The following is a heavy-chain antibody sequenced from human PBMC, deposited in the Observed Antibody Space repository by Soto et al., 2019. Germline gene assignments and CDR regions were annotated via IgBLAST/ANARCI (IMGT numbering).Heavy chain of an antibody. Sequence: QEQLVQSGTEVKKPGASVTVSCKSSGYTFTDFYLHWLRQAPGQGLEWVGWINPKTGDTKSSQKCQGRATMSRDTSVSTAYIDLTSLTPDDTAMYYCATGTNGTPGWYHPWGQRTRVTVSS. CDR2: INPKTGDT. D-gene: IGHD1-26*01. CDR1: GYTFTDFY. V-gene: IGHV1-2*02. J-gene: IGHJ5*02. CDR3: ATGTNGTPGWYHP.